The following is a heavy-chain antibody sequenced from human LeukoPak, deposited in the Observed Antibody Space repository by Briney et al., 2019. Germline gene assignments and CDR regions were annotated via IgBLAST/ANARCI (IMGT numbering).Heavy chain of an antibody. D-gene: IGHD3-22*01. V-gene: IGHV4-34*01. CDR3: ARDQYYYDSSGYRRFDP. CDR2: INHSGST. CDR1: GGSFSGYY. Sequence: PSETLSLTCAVYGGSFSGYYWSWIRQPPGKGLGWIGEINHSGSTNYNPSLKSRVTISVDTSKNQFSLKLSSVTAADTAVYYCARDQYYYDSSGYRRFDPWGQGTLVTVSS. J-gene: IGHJ5*02.